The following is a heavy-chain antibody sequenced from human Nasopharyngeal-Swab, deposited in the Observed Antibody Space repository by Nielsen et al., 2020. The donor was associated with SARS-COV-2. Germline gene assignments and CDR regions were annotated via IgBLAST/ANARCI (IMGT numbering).Heavy chain of an antibody. D-gene: IGHD2-15*01. CDR2: ISTYNSNT. CDR3: ARDRRDVVVVVAAGGPDY. CDR1: GYTFTNYG. V-gene: IGHV1-18*01. J-gene: IGHJ4*02. Sequence: ASVKVSCKASGYTFTNYGITWVRPAPGQGLEWMGWISTYNSNTNYRQKLQGRVTMTTDTSTSTAYMELRSLRSDDTAMYYCARDRRDVVVVVAAGGPDYWGQGTLVTISS.